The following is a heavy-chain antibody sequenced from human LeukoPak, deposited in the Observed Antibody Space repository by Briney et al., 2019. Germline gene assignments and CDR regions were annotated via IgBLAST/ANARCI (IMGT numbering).Heavy chain of an antibody. CDR1: GYTFTSYG. CDR3: ATVGRIQLWLRPFDY. Sequence: ASVKVSCKASGYTFTSYGISWVRQAPGQGLEWMGWISAYNGNTNYAQKFQGRVTMTEDTSTDTAYMELSSLRSEDTAVYYCATVGRIQLWLRPFDYWGQGTLVTVSS. D-gene: IGHD5-18*01. V-gene: IGHV1-18*01. J-gene: IGHJ4*02. CDR2: ISAYNGNT.